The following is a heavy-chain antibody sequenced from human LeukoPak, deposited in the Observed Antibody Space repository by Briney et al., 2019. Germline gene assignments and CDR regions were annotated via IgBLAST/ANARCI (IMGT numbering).Heavy chain of an antibody. CDR2: ISAYNGNT. Sequence: GASVKVSCKASGCTFTSYGINWVRQAPGQGLEWMGWISAYNGNTNYAQKLQGRVTMTTDTSTSAAYMELRSLRSDDTAVYYCARVPRQWAQDYYYYGMDVWGQGTTVTVSS. D-gene: IGHD6-19*01. CDR3: ARVPRQWAQDYYYYGMDV. V-gene: IGHV1-18*01. CDR1: GCTFTSYG. J-gene: IGHJ6*02.